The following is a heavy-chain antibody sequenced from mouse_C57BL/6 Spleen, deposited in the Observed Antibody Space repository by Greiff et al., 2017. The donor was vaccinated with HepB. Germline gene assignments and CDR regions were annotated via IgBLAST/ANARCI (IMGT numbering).Heavy chain of an antibody. CDR3: ARAYGSSFYYYAMDY. CDR2: INPNNGGT. CDR1: GYTFTDYY. D-gene: IGHD1-1*01. Sequence: EVQLQQSGPELVKPGASVKISCKASGYTFTDYYMNWVKQSHGKSLEWIGDINPNNGGTSYNQKFKGKATLTVDKSSSTAYMELRSLTSEDSAVYYCARAYGSSFYYYAMDYWGQGTSVTVSS. V-gene: IGHV1-26*01. J-gene: IGHJ4*01.